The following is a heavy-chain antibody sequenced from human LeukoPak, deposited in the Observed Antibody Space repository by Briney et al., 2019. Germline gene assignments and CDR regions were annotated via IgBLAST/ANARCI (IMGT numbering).Heavy chain of an antibody. CDR2: IYSGGST. CDR1: GFTVSSNY. Sequence: GGSLRLSCAASGFTVSSNYMSWVRQAPGKGLEWVSVIYSGGSTYYADSVKGRFTISGDNSKNTLYLQMNSLRAEDTAVYYCARVEGYGGIGGRGAFDIWGQGTMVTVSS. V-gene: IGHV3-66*02. D-gene: IGHD4-23*01. J-gene: IGHJ3*02. CDR3: ARVEGYGGIGGRGAFDI.